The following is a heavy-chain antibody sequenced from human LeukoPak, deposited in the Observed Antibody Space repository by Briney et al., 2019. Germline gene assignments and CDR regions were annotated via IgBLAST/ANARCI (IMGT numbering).Heavy chain of an antibody. CDR3: ARDLLATVCSGGSCYSDSDY. J-gene: IGHJ4*02. CDR1: EFTFSSYA. CDR2: ISYEGTNK. V-gene: IGHV3-30*04. D-gene: IGHD2-15*01. Sequence: GGSLRLSCAASEFTFSSYAMHWVRQAPGKGLEWVAVISYEGTNKDYADSVKGRFTISRDNSKNTLFLQMNSLRAEDTAVYYCARDLLATVCSGGSCYSDSDYWGQGTHVTVSS.